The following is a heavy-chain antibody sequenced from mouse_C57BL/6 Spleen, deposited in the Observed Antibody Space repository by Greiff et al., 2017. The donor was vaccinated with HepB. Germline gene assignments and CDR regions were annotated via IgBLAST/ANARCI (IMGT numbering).Heavy chain of an antibody. CDR2: IRLKSDNYAT. J-gene: IGHJ4*01. V-gene: IGHV6-3*01. CDR1: GFTFSNYW. CDR3: NHYYAMDY. Sequence: VMLVESGGGLVQPGGSMKLSCVASGFTFSNYWMNWVRQSPEKGLEWVAQIRLKSDNYATHYAESVKGRFTISRDDSKSSVYLQMNNLRAEDTGIYYCNHYYAMDYWGQGTSVTVSS.